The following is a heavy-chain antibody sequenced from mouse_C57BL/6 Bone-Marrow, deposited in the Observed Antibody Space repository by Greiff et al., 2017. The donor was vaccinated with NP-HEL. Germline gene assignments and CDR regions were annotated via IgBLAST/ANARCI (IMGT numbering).Heavy chain of an antibody. CDR1: EYEFPSHD. CDR2: INSDGGST. V-gene: IGHV5-2*01. Sequence: EVQLVESGGGLVQPGESLKLSCESNEYEFPSHDMSWVRKTPEKRLELVAAINSDGGSTYYPDNTKKTLYLQMSSLRSEDTALYYCARHDYDGDYYAMDYWGQGTSVTVSS. D-gene: IGHD2-4*01. J-gene: IGHJ4*01. CDR3: ARHDYDGDYYAMDY.